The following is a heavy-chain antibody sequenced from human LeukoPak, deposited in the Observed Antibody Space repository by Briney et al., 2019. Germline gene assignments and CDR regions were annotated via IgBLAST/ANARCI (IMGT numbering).Heavy chain of an antibody. V-gene: IGHV3-9*01. D-gene: IGHD3-16*02. CDR3: AKDIGGYDYVWGSYPLPNFDY. J-gene: IGHJ4*02. CDR2: ISWNSGSI. Sequence: GGSLRLSCAVSGFTFDDYAMHWVRQAPWKGLEWVSGISWNSGSIGYADSVKGRFTISRDNAKNSLYLQMNSLRAEDTALYYCAKDIGGYDYVWGSYPLPNFDYWGQGTLVTVSS. CDR1: GFTFDDYA.